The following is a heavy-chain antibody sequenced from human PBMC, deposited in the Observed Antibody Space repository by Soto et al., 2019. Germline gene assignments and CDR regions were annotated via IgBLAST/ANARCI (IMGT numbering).Heavy chain of an antibody. CDR2: IWNDGHDS. Sequence: QEQLVESGGGVVQPGGSLRLSCAASGFTFSNYGMFWARQAPGKGLQWVTFIWNDGHDSYYEESVRGRFTNSRDNSKNTVFVQMNRLIPDDTALYFCARTRNGGVADSFDSWGQGTRVTVSS. D-gene: IGHD3-3*01. J-gene: IGHJ5*01. CDR3: ARTRNGGVADSFDS. V-gene: IGHV3-30*02. CDR1: GFTFSNYG.